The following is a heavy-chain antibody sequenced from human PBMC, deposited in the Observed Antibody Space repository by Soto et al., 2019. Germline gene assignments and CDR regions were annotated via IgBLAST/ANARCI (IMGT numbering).Heavy chain of an antibody. J-gene: IGHJ3*02. CDR2: TYYRSKWYN. Sequence: PSQTLSLTCAISGDSVSSNSAAWNWIRQSPSRGLEWLGRTYYRSKWYNDYAVSVKSRITINPETSKNQFSLQLNSVTPEDTAVYYCARSALGVMLRPRMDAFDIWGQGTMVTVSS. CDR1: GDSVSSNSAA. CDR3: ARSALGVMLRPRMDAFDI. V-gene: IGHV6-1*01. D-gene: IGHD5-12*01.